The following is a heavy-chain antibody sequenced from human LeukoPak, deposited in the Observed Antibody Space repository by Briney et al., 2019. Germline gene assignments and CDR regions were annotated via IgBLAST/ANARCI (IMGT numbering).Heavy chain of an antibody. Sequence: PSETLSLTCTVSGGSISGHHWTWIRQPPGTGLEWIGYFYDSGDFNYNPSLKSRVTISVDTSKNQFSLKLSSVTAADTAVYYCARGHYRQLVRYNWFDPWGQGTLVTVSS. CDR1: GGSISGHH. CDR3: ARGHYRQLVRYNWFDP. D-gene: IGHD6-6*01. J-gene: IGHJ5*02. CDR2: FYDSGDF. V-gene: IGHV4-59*11.